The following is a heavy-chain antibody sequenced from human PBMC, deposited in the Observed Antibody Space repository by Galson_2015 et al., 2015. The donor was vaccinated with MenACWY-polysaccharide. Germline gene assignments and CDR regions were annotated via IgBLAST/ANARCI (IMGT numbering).Heavy chain of an antibody. CDR1: GYTFTDYY. D-gene: IGHD2-2*01. J-gene: IGHJ1*01. Sequence: SVKVSCKASGYTFTDYYVHWVRQAPGPGLEWMGWIHPNSGGTNYAQKFQGRVTMTRDTSISTAYMELSSLRSDDTAVYYCARVAGVPPPFYSGQGTLGTVSS. CDR3: ARVAGVPPPFY. CDR2: IHPNSGGT. V-gene: IGHV1-2*02.